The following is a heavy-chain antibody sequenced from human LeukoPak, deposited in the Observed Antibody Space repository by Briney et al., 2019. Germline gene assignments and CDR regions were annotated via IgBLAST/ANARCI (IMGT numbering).Heavy chain of an antibody. CDR3: ARARYSTPLSWFDP. Sequence: PSETLSLTCTVSGGSISSYYWSWIRQPPGKGLEWIGYIYYSGSTNYNPSLKSRVTISVDTSKNQFSLKLSSVTAADTAVYYCARARYSTPLSWFDPWGQGTLVTVSS. J-gene: IGHJ5*02. V-gene: IGHV4-59*01. CDR1: GGSISSYY. D-gene: IGHD6-13*01. CDR2: IYYSGST.